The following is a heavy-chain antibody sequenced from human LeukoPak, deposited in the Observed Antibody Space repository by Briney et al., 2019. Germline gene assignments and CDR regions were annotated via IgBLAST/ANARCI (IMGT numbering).Heavy chain of an antibody. CDR1: GYSFTSYG. Sequence: ASVKVSCKASGYSFTSYGISWVRQAPGQGLEWMGWISAYNGNTNEAQNFQGRVTMTTDTSTSTAYMELRSLRYDDTAVYYCAYVVPAAHYYYGMDVWGQGTTVTVSS. CDR3: AYVVPAAHYYYGMDV. V-gene: IGHV1-18*01. J-gene: IGHJ6*02. D-gene: IGHD2-2*01. CDR2: ISAYNGNT.